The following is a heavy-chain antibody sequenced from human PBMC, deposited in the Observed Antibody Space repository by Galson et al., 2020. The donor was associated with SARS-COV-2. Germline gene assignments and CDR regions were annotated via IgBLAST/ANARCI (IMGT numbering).Heavy chain of an antibody. D-gene: IGHD3-3*01. CDR1: GYTFTSYG. J-gene: IGHJ4*02. V-gene: IGHV1-18*01. CDR2: ISAYNGNT. Sequence: ASVKVSCKASGYTFTSYGISWVRQAPGQGLEWMGWISAYNGNTNYAQKLQGRVTMTTDTSTSTAYMELRSLRSDDTAVYYCARYESTMFGVVAFDYWCQGTLVTVAS. CDR3: ARYESTMFGVVAFDY.